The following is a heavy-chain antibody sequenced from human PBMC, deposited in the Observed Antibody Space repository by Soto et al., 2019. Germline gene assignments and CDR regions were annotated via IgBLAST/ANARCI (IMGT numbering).Heavy chain of an antibody. Sequence: SVKVSCKASGGTFSSYAISWVRQAPGQGLEWMGGIIPIFGTANYAQKFQGRVTITADESTSTAYMELSSLRSEDTAVYYCARPRGEDSFYYYGMDVWGQGTTVTVSS. D-gene: IGHD3-10*01. CDR2: IIPIFGTA. CDR3: ARPRGEDSFYYYGMDV. CDR1: GGTFSSYA. V-gene: IGHV1-69*13. J-gene: IGHJ6*02.